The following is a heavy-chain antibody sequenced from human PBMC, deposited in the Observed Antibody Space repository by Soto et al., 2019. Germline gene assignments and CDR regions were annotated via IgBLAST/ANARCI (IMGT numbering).Heavy chain of an antibody. Sequence: QVQLVESGGGVVQPGRSLRLSCAASGFTFSNYGIHWVRQAPGKGLEWLAVISYDGGDKYYADSVKGRFTISRDNSKSTVYLQMNPLGAEDPAVYFCAKDRPLEHDSGGEGGFGIWGQGTMGNGSS. V-gene: IGHV3-30*18. D-gene: IGHD3-10*01. J-gene: IGHJ3*02. CDR2: ISYDGGDK. CDR3: AKDRPLEHDSGGEGGFGI. CDR1: GFTFSNYG.